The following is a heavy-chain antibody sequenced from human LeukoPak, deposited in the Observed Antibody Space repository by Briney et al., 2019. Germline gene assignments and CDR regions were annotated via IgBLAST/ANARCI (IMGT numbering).Heavy chain of an antibody. D-gene: IGHD3-10*01. J-gene: IGHJ5*02. CDR2: INHSGST. Sequence: SETLSLTCAVYGGSFSGYYWSWIRQPPGKGLEWIGEINHSGSTNYNPSLKSRDTISVDTSKNQFSLKLSSVTAADTAVYYCARAASYNGSGSYYKGNWFDPWGQGTLVTVSS. V-gene: IGHV4-34*01. CDR1: GGSFSGYY. CDR3: ARAASYNGSGSYYKGNWFDP.